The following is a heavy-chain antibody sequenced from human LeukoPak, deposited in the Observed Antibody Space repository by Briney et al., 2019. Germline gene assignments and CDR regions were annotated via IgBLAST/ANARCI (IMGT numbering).Heavy chain of an antibody. V-gene: IGHV4-59*01. D-gene: IGHD6-19*01. CDR1: GGSIRSYY. CDR2: IYYSGST. J-gene: IGHJ4*02. CDR3: AREGSVAGIDPHYFDY. Sequence: SETLSLTCTVSGGSIRSYYWNWIRQPPGKGLEWIGYIYYSGSTNYNPSLKSRVTISVDTSKNQFSLKLSSVTAADTAVYYCAREGSVAGIDPHYFDYWGQGTLVTVSS.